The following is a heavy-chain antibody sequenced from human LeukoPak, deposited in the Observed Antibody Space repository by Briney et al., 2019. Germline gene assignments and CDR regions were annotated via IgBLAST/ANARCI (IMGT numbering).Heavy chain of an antibody. CDR1: GGTFSSYA. J-gene: IGHJ4*02. CDR2: IIPIFGTA. Sequence: ASVKVSCKASGGTFSSYAISWERQAPGQGLEWMGGIIPIFGTANYAQKFQGRVTITADESTSTAHMELSSLRSEDTAVYYCARAYDILTGYYNFDYWGQGTLVSVSS. D-gene: IGHD3-9*01. V-gene: IGHV1-69*13. CDR3: ARAYDILTGYYNFDY.